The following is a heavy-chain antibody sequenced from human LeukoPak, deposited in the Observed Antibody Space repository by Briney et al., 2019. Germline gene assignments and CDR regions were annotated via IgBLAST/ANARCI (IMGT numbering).Heavy chain of an antibody. J-gene: IGHJ5*02. D-gene: IGHD1-26*01. CDR3: AHDGVVGATSWFDP. Sequence: SGPTLVNPTQTLTLTCTFSGFSLSTSGVGVGWIRQPPGKALEWLALIYWDDDKRYSPSLKSRLTITKDTSKNQVVLTMTNMDPVDTATYYCAHDGVVGATSWFDPWGQGTLVTVPS. V-gene: IGHV2-5*02. CDR1: GFSLSTSGVG. CDR2: IYWDDDK.